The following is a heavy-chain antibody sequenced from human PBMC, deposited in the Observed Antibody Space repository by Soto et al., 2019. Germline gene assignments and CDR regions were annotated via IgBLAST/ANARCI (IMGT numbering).Heavy chain of an antibody. D-gene: IGHD3-9*01. CDR1: GFSLSTSGVG. CDR3: AHSELRYFGWLQLDYSPPWFDP. Sequence: SGPPLVNPTQTLTLTCTFSGFSLSTSGVGVGWIRQPPGKALEWLALIYWNDDKRYSPSLKSRLTITKDTSKNQVVLTMTNMDPVDTATYYCAHSELRYFGWLQLDYSPPWFDPWGQGTLVTVSS. V-gene: IGHV2-5*01. J-gene: IGHJ5*02. CDR2: IYWNDDK.